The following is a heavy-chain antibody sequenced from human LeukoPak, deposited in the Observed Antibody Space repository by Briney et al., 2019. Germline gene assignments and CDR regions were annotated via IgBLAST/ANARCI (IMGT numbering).Heavy chain of an antibody. CDR2: IYPGDSDT. V-gene: IGHV5-51*01. Sequence: GESLKISCKGSGYSFNSYWIAWVRQMPGKGLEWMGIIYPGDSDTRYSPSFQGQVTISADKSISTAYLQWSSLKASDTAMYYCARLMAAATIQPLAYWGQGTLVTVSS. CDR3: ARLMAAATIQPLAY. J-gene: IGHJ4*02. CDR1: GYSFNSYW. D-gene: IGHD6-13*01.